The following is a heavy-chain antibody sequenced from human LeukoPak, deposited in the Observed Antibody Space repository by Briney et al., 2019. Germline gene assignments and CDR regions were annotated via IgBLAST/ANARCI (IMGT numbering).Heavy chain of an antibody. CDR1: GGSISGNY. CDR3: VRFGVNYDMDV. Sequence: SETLSLTCSVSGGSISGNYWTWVRQPPGKGLEWIGQIHYSGRADYNPSLKSRITMSVGTSRNQISLKLSSVTAADTAIYYCVRFGVNYDMDVWGQGTTVTVFS. CDR2: IHYSGRA. D-gene: IGHD3-16*01. J-gene: IGHJ6*02. V-gene: IGHV4-59*01.